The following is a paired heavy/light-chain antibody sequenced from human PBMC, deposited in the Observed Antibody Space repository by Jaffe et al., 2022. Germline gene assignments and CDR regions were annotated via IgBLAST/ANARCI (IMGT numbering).Heavy chain of an antibody. CDR3: ARDRYYGLGSSYKGKDTFDI. J-gene: IGHJ3*02. CDR1: GYSFTSYG. D-gene: IGHD3-10*01. Sequence: QVQLVQSGFELKKPGASVKVSCKASGYSFTSYGMNWVRQAPGQGLEWMGWINTNTGNPTYAQGFTGRFVFSFDTSVTTAYLQISSLKAEDTAVYYCARDRYYGLGSSYKGKDTFDIWGQGTMVTVSS. CDR2: INTNTGNP. V-gene: IGHV7-4-1*02.
Light chain of an antibody. J-gene: IGLJ2*01. CDR2: LNSDGSH. CDR1: SGHTIYA. CDR3: QTWGTGIVV. V-gene: IGLV4-69*01. Sequence: QLVLTQSPSASASLGASVKLTCTLSSGHTIYAIAWHQQQPEKGPRYLMNLNSDGSHSKGDGIPDRFSGSSSGAEHYLTISSLQSEDEADYYCQTWGTGIVVFGGGTKLTVL.